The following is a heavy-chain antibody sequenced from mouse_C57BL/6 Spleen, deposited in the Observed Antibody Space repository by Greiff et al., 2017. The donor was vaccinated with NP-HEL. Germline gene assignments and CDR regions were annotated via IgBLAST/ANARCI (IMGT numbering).Heavy chain of an antibody. CDR1: GYTFTSYW. CDR3: AGSGQLGQAWFAY. D-gene: IGHD4-1*02. V-gene: IGHV1-64*01. Sequence: QVQLQQPGAELVKPGASVKLSCKASGYTFTSYWMHWVKQRPGQGLEWIGMIHPNSGSTNYNEKFKSKATLTVDKSSSTAYMQLSSLTSEDSAVYYCAGSGQLGQAWFAYWGQGTLVTVSA. CDR2: IHPNSGST. J-gene: IGHJ3*01.